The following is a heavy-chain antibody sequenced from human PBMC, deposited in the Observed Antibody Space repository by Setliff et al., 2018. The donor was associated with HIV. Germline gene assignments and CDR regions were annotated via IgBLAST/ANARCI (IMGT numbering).Heavy chain of an antibody. J-gene: IGHJ5*02. Sequence: PGGSLRLSCAVSGFNVTDNYMTWVRQAPGKGLEWVSILHRDGGTYSADSVKGRFTISRDNSKTTLYLRMNNLRVDDTAVYYCARLNFWSVLYNWPDPWGQGTLVTVSS. CDR2: LHRDGGT. V-gene: IGHV3-53*01. D-gene: IGHD3-3*01. CDR3: ARLNFWSVLYNWPDP. CDR1: GFNVTDNY.